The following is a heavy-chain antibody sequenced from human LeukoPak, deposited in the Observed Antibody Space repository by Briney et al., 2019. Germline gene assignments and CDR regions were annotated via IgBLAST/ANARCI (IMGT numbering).Heavy chain of an antibody. CDR2: MNSRSSYI. CDR1: GFTFSSYS. J-gene: IGHJ4*02. CDR3: ARGPYTDY. Sequence: PGRSLRLSCAASGFTFSSYSMNWVRQAPGKGLEWVSSMNSRSSYIYYADSVKGRFTISRDNAKNSLYLQMNSLRAEDTAVYYCARGPYTDYWGQGTLVTVSS. V-gene: IGHV3-21*01. D-gene: IGHD4-11*01.